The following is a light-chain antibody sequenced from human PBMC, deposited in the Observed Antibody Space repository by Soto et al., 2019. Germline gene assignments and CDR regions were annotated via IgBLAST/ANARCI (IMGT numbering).Light chain of an antibody. CDR2: DAS. V-gene: IGKV3D-20*01. J-gene: IGKJ5*01. CDR3: QQYGSSPIT. Sequence: ELVLTQSPATLSLSPGETATLSCGASQSVSSSYLAWYQQKPGLAPRLLIYDASSRATGIPDRFSGSGSGTDFTLTISRLEPEDFAVYYCQQYGSSPITFGQRTRLEIK. CDR1: QSVSSSY.